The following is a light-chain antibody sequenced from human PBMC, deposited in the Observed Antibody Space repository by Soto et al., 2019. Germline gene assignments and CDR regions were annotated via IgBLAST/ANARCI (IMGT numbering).Light chain of an antibody. CDR1: SCDVGGYNY. CDR3: SSCTSRSTVV. Sequence: QSALTQPASVSGSPGQSITISCTGTSCDVGGYNYVSWYQQYPGKAPKLMIFDVSDRPSGVSNRFSGSKSGNTASLTISGLQDEDEADYYCSSCTSRSTVVLGGGTKLTVL. V-gene: IGLV2-14*01. J-gene: IGLJ2*01. CDR2: DVS.